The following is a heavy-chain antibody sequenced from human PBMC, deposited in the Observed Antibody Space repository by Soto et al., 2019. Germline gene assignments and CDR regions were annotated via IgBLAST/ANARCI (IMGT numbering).Heavy chain of an antibody. CDR2: IYYSGST. CDR1: GGSISSSSYY. J-gene: IGHJ4*02. CDR3: AKVAGSGSHFDY. D-gene: IGHD3-10*01. Sequence: SETLSLTCTVSGGSISSSSYYWGWIRQPPGKGLEWIGTIYYSGSTYYNPSLKSRVTISVDTSKNQFSLKLSSVTAADTAVFYCAKVAGSGSHFDYWGQGTLVTVSS. V-gene: IGHV4-39*01.